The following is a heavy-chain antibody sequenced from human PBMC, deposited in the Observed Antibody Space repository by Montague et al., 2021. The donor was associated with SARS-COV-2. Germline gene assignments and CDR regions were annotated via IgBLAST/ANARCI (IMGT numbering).Heavy chain of an antibody. Sequence: WNWIRQPPGKGLEWIGYMYHSGSTYYKLSLKSRVTISVDRSKNQVSLKLTSVTAADTAVYYCARGKSYYDILTGYYRVSWFDPWGQGTLVTVSS. CDR2: MYHSGST. V-gene: IGHV4-30-2*01. J-gene: IGHJ5*02. D-gene: IGHD3-9*01. CDR3: ARGKSYYDILTGYYRVSWFDP.